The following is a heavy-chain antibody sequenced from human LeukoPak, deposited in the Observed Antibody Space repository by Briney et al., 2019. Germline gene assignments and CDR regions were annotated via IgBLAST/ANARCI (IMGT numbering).Heavy chain of an antibody. CDR3: ARHRTRSSGWYPWFDP. J-gene: IGHJ5*02. Sequence: PSETLSLTCTVSGGSISSSSYYWGWIRQPPGEGLEWIGSIYYSGSTYYNPSLKSRATISVDTSKNQFSLKLSSVTAADTAVYYCARHRTRSSGWYPWFDPWGQGTLVTVSS. CDR1: GGSISSSSYY. V-gene: IGHV4-39*01. D-gene: IGHD6-19*01. CDR2: IYYSGST.